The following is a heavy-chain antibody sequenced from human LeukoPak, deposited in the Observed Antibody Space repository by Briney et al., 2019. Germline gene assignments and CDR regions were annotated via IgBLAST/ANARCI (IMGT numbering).Heavy chain of an antibody. D-gene: IGHD4-23*01. CDR2: ISSSSRSISSSSSYI. CDR3: ARSYGGGGDF. CDR1: GFTFSSYS. J-gene: IGHJ4*02. Sequence: GGSLRLSCAASGFTFSSYSMNWVRQAPGKGLEWVSSISSSSRSISSSSSYIYYADSVKGRFTISRDNAKNSLYLQVNSLRAADTAVYYCARSYGGGGDFWGRGTLVTVSS. V-gene: IGHV3-21*01.